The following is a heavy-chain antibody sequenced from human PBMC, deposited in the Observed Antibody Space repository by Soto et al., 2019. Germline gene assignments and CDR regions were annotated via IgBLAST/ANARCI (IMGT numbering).Heavy chain of an antibody. J-gene: IGHJ4*02. D-gene: IGHD3-16*01. CDR2: ISGSGGST. CDR1: GFTFSSYA. CDR3: AKDRPLGEGAINLDY. Sequence: EVQLLESGGGLVQPGGSLRLSCAASGFTFSSYAMSWVRQAPGKGLEWVSGISGSGGSTYYADSVKGRFTISRDNSKNTVYLQMNSLRAEDTAVYYCAKDRPLGEGAINLDYWGQGTLVTVSS. V-gene: IGHV3-23*01.